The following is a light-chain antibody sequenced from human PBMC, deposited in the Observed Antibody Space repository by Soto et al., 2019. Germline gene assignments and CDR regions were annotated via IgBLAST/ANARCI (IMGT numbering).Light chain of an antibody. J-gene: IGKJ5*01. CDR2: KAS. CDR3: QQSYSTPPYT. CDR1: QSISTW. Sequence: EMKMTQSPSSLSASIGDRVTISCRSSQSISTWLAWYQEKPGKAPRLLIYKASNLACGVPARFSGSGSGTDFTLTISSLQPEDFAPYYCQQSYSTPPYTFGQGTRLEIK. V-gene: IGKV1-39*01.